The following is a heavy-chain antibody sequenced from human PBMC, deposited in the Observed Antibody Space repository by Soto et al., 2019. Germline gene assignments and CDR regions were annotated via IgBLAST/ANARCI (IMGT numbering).Heavy chain of an antibody. CDR2: IYYSGST. D-gene: IGHD3-10*01. CDR3: ARSEYYYGSGSYINAFDI. Sequence: PSETLSLTCTVSGGSISSGGYYWSWIRQHPGKGLEWIGYIYYSGSTYYNPSLKSRVTISVDTSKNQFSLKLSSVTAADTAVYYCARSEYYYGSGSYINAFDIWGQGTMVTVSS. CDR1: GGSISSGGYY. V-gene: IGHV4-31*03. J-gene: IGHJ3*02.